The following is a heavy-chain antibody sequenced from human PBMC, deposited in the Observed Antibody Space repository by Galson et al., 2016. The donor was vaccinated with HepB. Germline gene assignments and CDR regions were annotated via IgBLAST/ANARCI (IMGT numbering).Heavy chain of an antibody. CDR3: ARSDSGYDSFDC. CDR1: GFSFSSYA. Sequence: SLRLSCAASGFSFSSYAMHWVRQAPGKGLEGVAIISYDGGNKFYADSVKDRFTISRDNSNNALYLQMNSLRVEDTALYYCARSDSGYDSFDCWGQGTLVTVSS. V-gene: IGHV3-30*04. J-gene: IGHJ4*02. D-gene: IGHD5-12*01. CDR2: ISYDGGNK.